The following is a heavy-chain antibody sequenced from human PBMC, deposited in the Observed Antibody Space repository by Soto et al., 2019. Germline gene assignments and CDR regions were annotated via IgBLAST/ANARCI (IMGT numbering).Heavy chain of an antibody. CDR1: GGSFSDYY. Sequence: QVQLQQWGAGLLKPSETLSLTCAVYGGSFSDYYWSWIRQPPGKGLEWIGEINHSGSTNYNPSLKRRVTISVDTSKNQFSLKLSAVTAADTGVYYCARSVAGLDYWGQGTLVTVSS. CDR3: ARSVAGLDY. V-gene: IGHV4-34*01. D-gene: IGHD6-19*01. J-gene: IGHJ4*02. CDR2: INHSGST.